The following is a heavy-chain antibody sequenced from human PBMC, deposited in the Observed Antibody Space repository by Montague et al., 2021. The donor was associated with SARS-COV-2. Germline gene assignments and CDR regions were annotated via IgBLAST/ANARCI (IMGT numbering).Heavy chain of an antibody. CDR3: ARGSGWMGNALDI. CDR2: IYYSGST. Sequence: SKTLSLTCTVSGGSISSYYWSWIRRPPGKGLEWIGYIYYSGSTXXXPSXKSRVTISVDTSKNQFSLKLSSVTAADTAVYYCARGSGWMGNALDIWGQGTMVTVSS. J-gene: IGHJ3*02. CDR1: GGSISSYY. V-gene: IGHV4-59*01. D-gene: IGHD6-19*01.